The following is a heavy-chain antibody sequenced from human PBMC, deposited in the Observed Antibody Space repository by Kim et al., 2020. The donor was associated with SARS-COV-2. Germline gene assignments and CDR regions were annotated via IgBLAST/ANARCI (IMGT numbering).Heavy chain of an antibody. Sequence: RFTISRDNSKNTLYLQMNSLRAEDTAVYYCAKSPGYYDSSGYPRPYYFDYWGQGTLVTVSS. J-gene: IGHJ4*02. D-gene: IGHD3-22*01. V-gene: IGHV3-23*01. CDR3: AKSPGYYDSSGYPRPYYFDY.